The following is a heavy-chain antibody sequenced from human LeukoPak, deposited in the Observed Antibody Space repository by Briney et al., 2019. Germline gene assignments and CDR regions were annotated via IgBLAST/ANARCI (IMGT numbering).Heavy chain of an antibody. V-gene: IGHV4-31*03. CDR2: IYYRGSI. J-gene: IGHJ3*02. CDR3: ARRLAYCGGDCPHAFDI. Sequence: SETLSLTCTVSGGSMSSGGYDWGWLREHPGKGLEWIGYIYYRGSIYYNPSVKSRVTISVETCKNQFCLKLSSVTAEDTAVYYCARRLAYCGGDCPHAFDIWGQGTMVTVSS. D-gene: IGHD2-21*02. CDR1: GGSMSSGGYD.